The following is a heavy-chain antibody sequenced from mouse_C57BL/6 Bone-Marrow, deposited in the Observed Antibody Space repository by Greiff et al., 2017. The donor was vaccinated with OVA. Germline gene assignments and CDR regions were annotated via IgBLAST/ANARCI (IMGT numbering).Heavy chain of an antibody. CDR1: GFSLTSYG. J-gene: IGHJ3*01. CDR2: IWSGGST. V-gene: IGHV2-2*01. CDR3: ASIYSLY. Sequence: VQRVESGPGLVQPSQSLSITCTVSGFSLTSYGVHWVRQSPGKGLEWLGVIWSGGSTDYNAAFISRLSISKDNSKSQVFFKMNSLQADDTAIYYCASIYSLYWGQGTLVTVSA. D-gene: IGHD2-12*01.